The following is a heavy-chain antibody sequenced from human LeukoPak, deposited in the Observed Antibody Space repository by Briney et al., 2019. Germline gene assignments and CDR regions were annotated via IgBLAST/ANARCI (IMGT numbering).Heavy chain of an antibody. CDR2: ISGGGYST. CDR3: AKDPLWVGGPEAFDI. V-gene: IGHV3-23*01. CDR1: GFTFSSYA. Sequence: GGSLRLSCAASGFTFSSYAMSWVRQAPGKGLEWVSGISGGGYSTYYADSVKGRFTISRDNSRNTLYLQMNSLRAEDTAVYYCAKDPLWVGGPEAFDIWGQGTMVTVPS. J-gene: IGHJ3*02. D-gene: IGHD3-10*01.